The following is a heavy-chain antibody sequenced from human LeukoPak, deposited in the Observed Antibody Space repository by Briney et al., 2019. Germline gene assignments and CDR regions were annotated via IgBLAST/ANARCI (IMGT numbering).Heavy chain of an antibody. Sequence: PSETLSLTCAVYGGSFSGYYWSWIRQPPGKGLEWIGEINHSGSTNYNPSLKSRVTISVDTSKNQFSLKLSSVTAADTAVYYCARVARTYYYGSGSYYKKRGYFDYWGQGTLVTVSS. CDR3: ARVARTYYYGSGSYYKKRGYFDY. J-gene: IGHJ4*02. V-gene: IGHV4-34*01. CDR2: INHSGST. D-gene: IGHD3-10*01. CDR1: GGSFSGYY.